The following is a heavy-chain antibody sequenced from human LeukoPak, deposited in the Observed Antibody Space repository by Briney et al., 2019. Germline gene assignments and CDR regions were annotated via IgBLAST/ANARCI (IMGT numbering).Heavy chain of an antibody. V-gene: IGHV4-34*01. CDR3: ARGRSLHYFDY. Sequence: GSLRLSCAASGFTFSSYAMSWVRQPPGKGLEWIGEINHTGSTNYNPSLKSRVTISVDTSRNQFSLRLTSVTAADTAVYYCARGRSLHYFDYWGQGTLVTVSS. CDR1: GFTFSSYA. CDR2: INHTGST. J-gene: IGHJ4*02.